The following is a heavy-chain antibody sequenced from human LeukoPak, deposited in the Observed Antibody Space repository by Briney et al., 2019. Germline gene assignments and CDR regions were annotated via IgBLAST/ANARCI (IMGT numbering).Heavy chain of an antibody. CDR1: GYSISSGYY. Sequence: PSETLSLTXAVSGYSISSGYYWGWIRQPPGKGLEWIGSIYHSGSTYYNPSLKSRVTISVDTSKNQFSLKLSSVTAADTAVYYCARGARWSPLTYYFDYWGQGTLVTVSS. CDR2: IYHSGST. CDR3: ARGARWSPLTYYFDY. V-gene: IGHV4-38-2*01. D-gene: IGHD4-23*01. J-gene: IGHJ4*02.